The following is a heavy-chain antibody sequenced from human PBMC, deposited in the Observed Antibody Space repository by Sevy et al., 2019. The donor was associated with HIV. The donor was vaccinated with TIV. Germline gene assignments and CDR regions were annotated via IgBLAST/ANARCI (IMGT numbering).Heavy chain of an antibody. D-gene: IGHD3-22*01. V-gene: IGHV3-23*01. CDR3: ARKYDSSGYFDY. CDR1: GFTFSNYA. J-gene: IGHJ4*02. Sequence: GGSLRLSCAASGFTFSNYAMNWVRQAPGKGLEWVSGISGSGGSGTKTNYADSVKGSFTIYRDDSKKSLVIKLNSLRAEDTAIYYCARKYDSSGYFDYWGQGTLVTVSS. CDR2: ISGSGGSGTKT.